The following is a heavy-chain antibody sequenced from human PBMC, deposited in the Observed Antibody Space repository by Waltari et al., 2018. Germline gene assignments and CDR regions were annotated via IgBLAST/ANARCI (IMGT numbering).Heavy chain of an antibody. Sequence: EVQLVESGGGLVQPGGSLRLSCAASGFTFSSYAMSWVRQAPGKGLEWVSAISGSGGSKYYADTVKGRFTISRDNSKNTLYLQMNSLRAEDTAVYYCAKDARITMIVVSGYFDLWGRGTLVTVSS. D-gene: IGHD3-22*01. CDR2: ISGSGGSK. CDR1: GFTFSSYA. V-gene: IGHV3-23*04. J-gene: IGHJ2*01. CDR3: AKDARITMIVVSGYFDL.